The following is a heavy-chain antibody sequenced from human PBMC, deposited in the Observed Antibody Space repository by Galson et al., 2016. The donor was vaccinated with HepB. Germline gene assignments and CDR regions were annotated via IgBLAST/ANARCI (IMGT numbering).Heavy chain of an antibody. CDR2: ISGSGYDT. CDR1: GFTFSSYI. D-gene: IGHD1-1*01. Sequence: SLRLSCAASGFTFSSYIMRWVRQAPGKRLEWVAAISGSGYDTYYTDPAKGRFTISKDKSKNTVYLHMNNLRAEDTAIYYCAKLMGDWGDRSTGFVDYWGQGTLVTVSS. J-gene: IGHJ4*02. CDR3: AKLMGDWGDRSTGFVDY. V-gene: IGHV3-23*01.